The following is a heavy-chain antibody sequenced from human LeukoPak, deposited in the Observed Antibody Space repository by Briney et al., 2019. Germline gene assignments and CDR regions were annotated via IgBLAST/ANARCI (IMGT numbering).Heavy chain of an antibody. CDR2: IYTSGST. D-gene: IGHD2-21*02. CDR3: ARECRDEYYYYYGMDV. V-gene: IGHV4-4*07. Sequence: SETLSLTCTVSGGSISSYYWSWIRQPAGKGLEWIGRIYTSGSTNYNPSLKSRVTMSVDTSKNQFSLKLSSVTAADTAVYYCARECRDEYYYYYGMDVWGQGTTVTVSS. J-gene: IGHJ6*02. CDR1: GGSISSYY.